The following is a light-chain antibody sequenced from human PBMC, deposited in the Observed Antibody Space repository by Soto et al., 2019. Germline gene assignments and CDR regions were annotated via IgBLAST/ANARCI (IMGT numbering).Light chain of an antibody. CDR3: QQYGSSPVT. V-gene: IGKV3-20*01. CDR2: GAS. J-gene: IGKJ1*01. Sequence: EIVLTQSPGTLSLSPGERATLSCRASQSVSSSYLAWYQQTPGQAPRLLIYGASSRATGIPDRFSGSGSGTDFTLTISKREPEDFAVYYCQQYGSSPVTFGQGTKVEIK. CDR1: QSVSSSY.